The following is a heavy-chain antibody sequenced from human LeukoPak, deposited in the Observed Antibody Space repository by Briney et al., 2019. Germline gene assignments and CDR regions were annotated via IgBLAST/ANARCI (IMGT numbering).Heavy chain of an antibody. V-gene: IGHV4-39*01. CDR3: ARRSRSMVRGVSYGMDV. D-gene: IGHD3-10*01. CDR1: GFTFSDHF. CDR2: IYYSGST. J-gene: IGHJ6*02. Sequence: LRLSCAASGFTFSDHFMDWVRQAPGKGLEWIGSIYYSGSTYYNPSLKSRVTISVDTSKNQFSLKLSSVTAADTAVYYCARRSRSMVRGVSYGMDVWGQGTTVTVSS.